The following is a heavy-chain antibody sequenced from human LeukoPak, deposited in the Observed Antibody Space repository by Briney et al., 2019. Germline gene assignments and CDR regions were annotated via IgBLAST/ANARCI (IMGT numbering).Heavy chain of an antibody. V-gene: IGHV3-7*01. CDR1: GFTFSSYW. J-gene: IGHJ4*02. CDR3: ARAGTSHLLYYFDY. Sequence: GGSLRLSCAASGFTFSSYWMSWVRQAPGKGLEWVANIKGDGSEKYYVDSVKGRFTISRDSAKNSLYLQMNSLRAEDTAVYYCARAGTSHLLYYFDYWGQGTLVTVSS. CDR2: IKGDGSEK. D-gene: IGHD2-15*01.